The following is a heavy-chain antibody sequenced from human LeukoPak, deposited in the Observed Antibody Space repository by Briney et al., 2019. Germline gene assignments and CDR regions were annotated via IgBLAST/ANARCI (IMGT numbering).Heavy chain of an antibody. CDR1: GFTFDDYA. CDR3: AIFDGFGY. J-gene: IGHJ4*02. Sequence: PGGSLTLSCAASGFTFDDYAMHWVRQAPGKGREGVSGTSWNSGSIGYADSVEGRFTISRDNVKNSLYLQMNSLSTEDTALYYCAIFDGFGYWGQGTLVTVSS. V-gene: IGHV3-9*01. CDR2: TSWNSGSI. D-gene: IGHD3-9*01.